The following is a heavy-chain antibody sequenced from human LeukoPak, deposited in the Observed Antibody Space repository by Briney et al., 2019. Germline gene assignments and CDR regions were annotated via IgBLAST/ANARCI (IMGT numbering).Heavy chain of an antibody. D-gene: IGHD4-17*01. J-gene: IGHJ4*02. Sequence: SETLSLTCAVSGGSISGYYWSWIRQPPGKGLEWIGYIYYSGSTIYNPSIKSRVTISVDPSMNQFSLKLSSVTAADTAGYNCAQIEEYGDYYFDYWGQGTLVTVSS. CDR2: IYYSGST. CDR1: GGSISGYY. CDR3: AQIEEYGDYYFDY. V-gene: IGHV4-59*01.